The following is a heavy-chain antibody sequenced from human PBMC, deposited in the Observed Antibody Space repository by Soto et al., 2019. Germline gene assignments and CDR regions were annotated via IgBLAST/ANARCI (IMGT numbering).Heavy chain of an antibody. CDR3: AKALSPEGNDAFDI. V-gene: IGHV3-30*18. Sequence: HPGGSLRLSCAASGFTFSSYGMHWVRQAPGKGLEWVAVISYDGSNKYYADSVKGRFTISRDNSKNTLYLQMNSLRAEDTAVYYCAKALSPEGNDAFDIWGQGTMVTVSS. J-gene: IGHJ3*02. CDR1: GFTFSSYG. CDR2: ISYDGSNK. D-gene: IGHD6-13*01.